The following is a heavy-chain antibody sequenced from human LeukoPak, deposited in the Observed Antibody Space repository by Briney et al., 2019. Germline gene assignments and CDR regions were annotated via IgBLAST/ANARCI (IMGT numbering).Heavy chain of an antibody. CDR3: AQNPRHTYCGGDCYPDPLDI. Sequence: GGSLRLSCAASGFTLNLYSMNWVRQAPGKGLEWVSYISSSSRTIYYADSAKGRFTISRDNAKNSLFLQMNSLRVEDMAVCYCAQNPRHTYCGGDCYPDPLDIGGRGTAVPVSP. D-gene: IGHD2-21*01. CDR1: GFTLNLYS. V-gene: IGHV3-48*01. J-gene: IGHJ3*02. CDR2: ISSSSRTI.